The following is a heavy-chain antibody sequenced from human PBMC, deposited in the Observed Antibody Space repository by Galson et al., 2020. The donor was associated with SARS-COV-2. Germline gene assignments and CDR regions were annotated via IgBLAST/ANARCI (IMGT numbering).Heavy chain of an antibody. CDR1: GYTFTSYG. Sequence: ASVKVSCKASGYTFTSYGISWVRQAPGQGLEWMGWISAYNGNTNYAQKLQGRVTMTTDTSTSTAYMELRSLRSDDTAVYYCARNVPAANWYYYYYMDVWGKGTTVTVSS. CDR3: ARNVPAANWYYYYYMDV. D-gene: IGHD2-2*01. CDR2: ISAYNGNT. J-gene: IGHJ6*03. V-gene: IGHV1-18*01.